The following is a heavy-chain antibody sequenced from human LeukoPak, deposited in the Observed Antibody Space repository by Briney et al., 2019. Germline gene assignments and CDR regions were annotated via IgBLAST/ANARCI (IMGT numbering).Heavy chain of an antibody. V-gene: IGHV4-31*03. CDR2: INYSGST. Sequence: SETLSLTCTVSGDSFSIGNYFWTWIRQHPGKGLEWNGYINYSGSTHYNPSLKSRVAISVDTSKKQVSLKLTSVTAADTAMYYCARCDSPLFYFDYWGQGTLVTVSS. CDR1: GDSFSIGNYF. CDR3: ARCDSPLFYFDY. J-gene: IGHJ4*02. D-gene: IGHD2-21*02.